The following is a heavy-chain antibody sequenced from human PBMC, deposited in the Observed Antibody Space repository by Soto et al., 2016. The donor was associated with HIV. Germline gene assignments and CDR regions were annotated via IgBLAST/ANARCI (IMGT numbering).Heavy chain of an antibody. CDR3: ARAPGHVGATAPPSPYYYMDV. J-gene: IGHJ6*03. CDR2: ISAGGST. V-gene: IGHV3-53*02. D-gene: IGHD1-26*01. Sequence: EVQLVETGGGLIQPGGSLRLSCIVSDFSVSSNYMSWVRQAPGKGLEWVSLISAGGSTEYADSVKGRFTISRDSSKSTIFLQMKSLRAEDTAVYFCARAPGHVGATAPPSPYYYMDVWGKGTTVIVSS. CDR1: DFSVSSNY.